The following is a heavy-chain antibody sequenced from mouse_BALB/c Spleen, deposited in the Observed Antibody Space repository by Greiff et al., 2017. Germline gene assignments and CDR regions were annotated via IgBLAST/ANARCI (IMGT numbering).Heavy chain of an antibody. CDR2: ISSGGSYT. CDR3: ARNYGSSYGYAMDY. V-gene: IGHV5-9-1*01. J-gene: IGHJ4*01. CDR1: GFTFSSYA. D-gene: IGHD1-1*01. Sequence: EVMLVESGGGLVKPGGSLKLSCAASGFTFSSYAMSWVRQTPEKRLEWVATISSGGSYTYYPDSVKGRFTISRDNAKNTLYLQMSSLRSEDTAMYYCARNYGSSYGYAMDYWGQGTSVTVSS.